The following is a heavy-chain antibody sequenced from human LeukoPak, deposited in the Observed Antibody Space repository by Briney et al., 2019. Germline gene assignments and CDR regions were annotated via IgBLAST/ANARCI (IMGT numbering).Heavy chain of an antibody. D-gene: IGHD3-10*02. CDR2: IKQDGSDK. CDR3: ARVSALFGLPVHFDY. J-gene: IGHJ4*02. V-gene: IGHV3-7*01. CDR1: GFTFSSYW. Sequence: PGGSLRLSCAASGFTFSSYWMTWVRQAPGKGLEWVANIKQDGSDKYYVDSVKGRFTISSDSAKNSLFLQMNSLRAEDTAVYYWARVSALFGLPVHFDYWGQGTLVTVSS.